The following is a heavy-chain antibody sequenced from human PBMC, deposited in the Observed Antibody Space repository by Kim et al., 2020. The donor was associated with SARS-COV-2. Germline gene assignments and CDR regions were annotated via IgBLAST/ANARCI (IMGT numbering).Heavy chain of an antibody. CDR3: ARGLASAYYSMIVVVITGNYFDY. D-gene: IGHD3-22*01. CDR2: INHSGST. CDR1: GGSFSGHH. V-gene: IGHV4-34*01. J-gene: IGHJ4*02. Sequence: SETLSLTCAVYGGSFSGHHWSWIRQPPGKVLERIGEINHSGSTNYNPSLKSRVTISVDTSKNQFSLKLSSVTAADTAVYYCARGLASAYYSMIVVVITGNYFDYWGQGTLVTVSS.